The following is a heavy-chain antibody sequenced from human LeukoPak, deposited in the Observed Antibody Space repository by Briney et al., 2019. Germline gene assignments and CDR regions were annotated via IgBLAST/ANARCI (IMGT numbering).Heavy chain of an antibody. CDR3: ARRFLTGESDF. D-gene: IGHD7-27*01. J-gene: IGHJ4*02. CDR2: INPSGGST. Sequence: ASVKVSCKASGYTFTDYYIHWVRQAPGQGLEWMGIINPSGGSTSYAQKFQARVTMTRDTCTSTVYMELSSLKSEDTAVYYCARRFLTGESDFWGQGTLVTVSS. V-gene: IGHV1-46*01. CDR1: GYTFTDYY.